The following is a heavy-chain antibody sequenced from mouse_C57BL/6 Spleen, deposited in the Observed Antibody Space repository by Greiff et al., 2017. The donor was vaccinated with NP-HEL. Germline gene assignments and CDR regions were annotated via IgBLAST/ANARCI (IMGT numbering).Heavy chain of an antibody. CDR2: ISSGGSYT. D-gene: IGHD1-1*01. CDR1: GFTFSSYG. J-gene: IGHJ4*01. V-gene: IGHV5-6*01. CDR3: ARLIYYYGSSSMDY. Sequence: EVQRVESGGDLVKPGGSLKLSCAASGFTFSSYGMSWVRQTPDKRLEWVATISSGGSYTYYPDSVKGRFTISRDNAKNTLYLQMSSLKSEDTAMYYCARLIYYYGSSSMDYWGQGTSVTVSS.